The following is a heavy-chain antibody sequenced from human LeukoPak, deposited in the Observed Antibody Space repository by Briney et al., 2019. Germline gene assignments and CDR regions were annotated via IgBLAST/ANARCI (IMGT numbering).Heavy chain of an antibody. CDR2: ISWNSGNA. D-gene: IGHD1-26*01. CDR1: GFTFDDYA. V-gene: IGHV3-9*01. Sequence: GRSLRLSCAASGFTFDDYAMHWVRQAPGKGLEWVSGISWNSGNAVYAGSLKGRFAISRDNAKNSLYLQMNSLRAEDTALYYCASGGIYYGAAFDFWGQGTLVTVSS. J-gene: IGHJ4*02. CDR3: ASGGIYYGAAFDF.